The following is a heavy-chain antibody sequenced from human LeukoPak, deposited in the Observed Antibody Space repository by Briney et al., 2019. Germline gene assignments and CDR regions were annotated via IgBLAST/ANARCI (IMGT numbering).Heavy chain of an antibody. CDR2: IKQDGSEK. V-gene: IGHV3-7*01. J-gene: IGHJ6*02. CDR1: GFTFSSYW. CDR3: ARVGYSDSWTSYYYYGVDV. D-gene: IGHD6-13*01. Sequence: HTGGSLRLSCAASGFTFSSYWMSWVRQAPGKGLEWVANIKQDGSEKYYVDSVKGRFTISRDNAKNSLYLQMNSLRAEDTAVYYCARVGYSDSWTSYYYYGVDVWGQGTTVTVSS.